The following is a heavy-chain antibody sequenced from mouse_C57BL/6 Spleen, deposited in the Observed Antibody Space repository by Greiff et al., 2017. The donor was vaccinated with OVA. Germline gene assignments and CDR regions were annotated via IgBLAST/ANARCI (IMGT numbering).Heavy chain of an antibody. CDR2: IDPSDSYT. Sequence: QVQLQQPGAELVRPGTSVKLSCKASGYTFTSYWMHWVKQRPGQGLEWIGVIDPSDSYTTYNQKFKGKATLTVDTSSSTAYMQLSSLTSEDSAVYYCARNSFDDWGQGTTLTVSS. CDR3: ARNSFDD. J-gene: IGHJ2*01. CDR1: GYTFTSYW. V-gene: IGHV1-59*01.